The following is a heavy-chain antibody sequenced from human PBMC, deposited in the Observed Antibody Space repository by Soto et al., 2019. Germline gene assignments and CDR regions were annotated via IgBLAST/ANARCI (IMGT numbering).Heavy chain of an antibody. J-gene: IGHJ6*02. CDR2: VAANVSNR. V-gene: IGHV3-23*01. D-gene: IGHD4-17*01. CDR1: GITFNTYA. CDR3: AGDYLRLNSLNGNFYSFGMDV. Sequence: EVQLFQSGGGLVQPGGSLSPSCAASGITFNTYAMSWVRQAPGKGLDWVSTVAANVSNRHYADFVKGRFTISRDNSKNTLSLQMNRLRVEDTAIYYCAGDYLRLNSLNGNFYSFGMDVWGQGTAVTVSS.